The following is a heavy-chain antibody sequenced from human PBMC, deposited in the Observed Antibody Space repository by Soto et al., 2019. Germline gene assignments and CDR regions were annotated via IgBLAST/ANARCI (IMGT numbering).Heavy chain of an antibody. J-gene: IGHJ6*02. D-gene: IGHD2-21*02. CDR3: IQSRCGGDCLQSYASHYYYGMDV. CDR2: IYCDDDK. V-gene: IGHV2-5*02. Sequence: QITLKESGPTLVKPTQTLTLTCTFSGFSLSTSGVGVGWIRQPPGKALEWLALIYCDDDKRYSPSLRSRLTIHKDTSKSQVVLTMTNMDPVDTATYYCIQSRCGGDCLQSYASHYYYGMDVWGQGTTVTVSS. CDR1: GFSLSTSGVG.